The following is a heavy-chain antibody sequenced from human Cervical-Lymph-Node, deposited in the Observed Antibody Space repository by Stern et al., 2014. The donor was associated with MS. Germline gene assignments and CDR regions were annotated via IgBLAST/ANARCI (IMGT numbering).Heavy chain of an antibody. CDR3: VKDISWGGLRHFEY. D-gene: IGHD4-17*01. CDR2: SSWNSGTI. CDR1: GFTFDDYA. Sequence: EVQLVESGGGLVQPGRSLRLSCAASGFTFDDYAIHWVRQAPGKGLEWVSGSSWNSGTIGYADSVKGRFAISRDNAKNSLYLQMNSLRTEDTAVYYCVKDISWGGLRHFEYWGQGTLVTVSS. J-gene: IGHJ4*02. V-gene: IGHV3-9*01.